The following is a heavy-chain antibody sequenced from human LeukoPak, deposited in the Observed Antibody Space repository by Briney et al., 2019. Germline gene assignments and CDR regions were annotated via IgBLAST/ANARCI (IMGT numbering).Heavy chain of an antibody. V-gene: IGHV3-7*04. CDR1: GFTFSDYE. CDR3: ARGDAFSGDH. J-gene: IGHJ4*02. Sequence: PGGSLRLSCAASGFTFSDYEMNWVRQAPGKGLEWVANIHPEGNEKYHVESVKGRFTISRDNTKNLLSLQMDGLRVEDTAVYYCARGDAFSGDHWGQGTLVTVSS. CDR2: IHPEGNEK.